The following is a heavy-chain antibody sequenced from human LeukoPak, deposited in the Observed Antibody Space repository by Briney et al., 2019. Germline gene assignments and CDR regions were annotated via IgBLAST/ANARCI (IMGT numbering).Heavy chain of an antibody. J-gene: IGHJ1*01. D-gene: IGHD6-19*01. Sequence: SVMVSCKASGGTFSSYAISWVRQAPGQGLEWMGGIIPIFGTANYAQKFQGRVTITADKSTSTAYMELSSLRSEDTAVYYCARYSSGWYNYFQHWGQGTLVTVSS. V-gene: IGHV1-69*06. CDR1: GGTFSSYA. CDR3: ARYSSGWYNYFQH. CDR2: IIPIFGTA.